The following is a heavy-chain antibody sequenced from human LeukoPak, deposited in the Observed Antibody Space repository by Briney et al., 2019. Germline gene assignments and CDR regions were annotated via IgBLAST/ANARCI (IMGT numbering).Heavy chain of an antibody. CDR2: IKSKAAGGTT. J-gene: IGHJ4*02. V-gene: IGHV3-15*01. CDR3: TTHDRVTYYFDC. CDR1: GFTFTNYA. Sequence: GGSLRLSCAASGFTFTNYAMSWVRQAPGKGLEWVARIKSKAAGGTTDYAAPVKGRFTISRDDSKNTLYVQMNSLKIEDTAVYFCTTHDRVTYYFDCWGQGTLVSVSS. D-gene: IGHD3-9*01.